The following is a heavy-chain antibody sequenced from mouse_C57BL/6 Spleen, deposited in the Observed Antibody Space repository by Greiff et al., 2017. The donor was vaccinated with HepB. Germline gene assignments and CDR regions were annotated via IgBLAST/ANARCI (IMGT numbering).Heavy chain of an antibody. CDR3: ARRTTVVAGDYAMDY. J-gene: IGHJ4*01. D-gene: IGHD1-1*01. CDR2: ISNLAYSI. Sequence: EVKLMESGGGLLQPGGSRKLSVAPSGFLSGDNGRAGVGQPPRRGPEGVAFISNLAYSIYYADTVTGRFTISRENAKNTLYLEMSSLRSEDTAMYYCARRTTVVAGDYAMDYWGQGTSVTVSS. CDR1: GFLSGDNG. V-gene: IGHV5-15*04.